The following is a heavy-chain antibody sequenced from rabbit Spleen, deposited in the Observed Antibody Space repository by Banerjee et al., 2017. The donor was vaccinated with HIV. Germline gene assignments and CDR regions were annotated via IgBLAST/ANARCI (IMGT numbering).Heavy chain of an antibody. CDR3: AGRGSAYGYAYGL. V-gene: IGHV1S45*01. CDR1: GFSISSSYW. Sequence: QQQLEESGGGLVKPEGSLTLTCTASGFSISSSYWICWVRQAPGKGLEWIACIYAHSSGSTAYASWAKGRFTIAKTSSTTVTLQMTSLTVADTATYFCAGRGSAYGYAYGLWGPGTLVTVS. J-gene: IGHJ4*01. D-gene: IGHD6-1*01. CDR2: IYAHSSGST.